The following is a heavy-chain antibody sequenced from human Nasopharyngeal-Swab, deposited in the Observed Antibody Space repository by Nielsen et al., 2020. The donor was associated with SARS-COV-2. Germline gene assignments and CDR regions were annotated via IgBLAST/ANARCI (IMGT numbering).Heavy chain of an antibody. CDR2: SNEDGSIT. J-gene: IGHJ4*02. Sequence: GESLKISCAASGFTFRNYWMHWVRQAPGKGLEWVSRSNEDGSITSYADSVKGRFAISRDNAKNTLYLQMNSPRAEDTAVYFCASDLSGRDDNWGQGTLVTVAA. D-gene: IGHD6-19*01. CDR1: GFTFRNYW. V-gene: IGHV3-74*01. CDR3: ASDLSGRDDN.